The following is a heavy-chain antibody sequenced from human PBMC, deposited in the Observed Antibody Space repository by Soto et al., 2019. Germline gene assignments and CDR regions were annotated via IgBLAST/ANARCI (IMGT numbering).Heavy chain of an antibody. V-gene: IGHV3-15*07. D-gene: IGHD2-21*01. CDR2: IKTKTDGGTT. CDR3: TIGPRFQSSNDY. J-gene: IGHJ4*02. CDR1: SVSDAW. Sequence: SVSDAWMNWVRQAPGKGLEWVGRIKTKTDGGTTDYAAPVNGRFTISRDDSKNTLYLEMSSLKTEDTAVYYCTIGPRFQSSNDYWGQGTLVTVSS.